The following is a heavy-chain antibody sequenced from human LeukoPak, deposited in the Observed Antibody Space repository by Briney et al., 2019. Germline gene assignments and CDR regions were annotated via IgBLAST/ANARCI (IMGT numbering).Heavy chain of an antibody. D-gene: IGHD1-26*01. J-gene: IGHJ3*02. Sequence: PSETLSLTCTVSGGSISSYYWNWLRQPPGKGLEWIGYIYYSGITNYNPSLKSRVTISVDTSKSQFSLKLSSVTAADTAVYYCARAGRWEGRPHAFDIWGQGTRVTVSS. CDR1: GGSISSYY. CDR2: IYYSGIT. CDR3: ARAGRWEGRPHAFDI. V-gene: IGHV4-59*01.